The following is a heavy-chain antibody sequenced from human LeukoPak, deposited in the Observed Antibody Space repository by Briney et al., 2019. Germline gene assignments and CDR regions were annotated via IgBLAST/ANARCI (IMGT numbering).Heavy chain of an antibody. J-gene: IGHJ4*02. CDR3: ARGGYYYDSSGYSLIDS. CDR1: GGSISSGGYY. V-gene: IGHV4-61*08. CDR2: IYYSGST. Sequence: SETLSLTCTVSGGSISSGGYYWSWLRQPPGKGLEWIGYIYYSGSTNYSPSLKSRVTISVDTSKNQFYLNLSSVTAADSAVYYCARGGYYYDSSGYSLIDSWGQGTLVTVSS. D-gene: IGHD3-22*01.